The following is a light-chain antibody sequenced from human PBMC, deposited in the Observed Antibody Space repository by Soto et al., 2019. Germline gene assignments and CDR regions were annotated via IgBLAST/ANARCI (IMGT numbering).Light chain of an antibody. J-gene: IGLJ2*01. Sequence: QSVLTQPPSASGTPGQRVTISCSGSSSNIGSDYVYWYHQLPGTAPNLLIYRDNQRPSGVPDRFSGSKSGTSASLAISGLRSEDEGDYYCAAWDDSLSGVVFGGGTKLTVL. CDR3: AAWDDSLSGVV. CDR2: RDN. V-gene: IGLV1-47*01. CDR1: SSNIGSDY.